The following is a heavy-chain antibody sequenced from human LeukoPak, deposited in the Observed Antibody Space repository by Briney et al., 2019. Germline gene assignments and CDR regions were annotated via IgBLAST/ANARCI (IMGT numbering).Heavy chain of an antibody. J-gene: IGHJ4*02. Sequence: SETLSLTCTVSGGSISSRSYYWGWVRQPPGKGLEWIGSIYYSGSTYYNPSLKSRVTISVDTSKNQFSLKLSSVTAADTAVYYCARHHTRDTAVASLFDYWGQGTLVTVSS. V-gene: IGHV4-39*01. CDR1: GGSISSRSYY. CDR3: ARHHTRDTAVASLFDY. CDR2: IYYSGST. D-gene: IGHD5-18*01.